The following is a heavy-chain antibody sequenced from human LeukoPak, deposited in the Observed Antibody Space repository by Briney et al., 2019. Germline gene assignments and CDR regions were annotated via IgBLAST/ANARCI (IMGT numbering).Heavy chain of an antibody. CDR1: GFAFSSYN. J-gene: IGHJ4*02. D-gene: IGHD6-13*01. CDR3: AKRGIAAAASFDY. Sequence: GGSLRLSCAASGFAFSSYNMNWVRQAPGKGLEWVSAISSSDTYIYYADSVKGRFTISRDNAKNSLYLQMNSLRAEDTAVYYCAKRGIAAAASFDYWGQGTLVTVSS. CDR2: ISSSDTYI. V-gene: IGHV3-21*01.